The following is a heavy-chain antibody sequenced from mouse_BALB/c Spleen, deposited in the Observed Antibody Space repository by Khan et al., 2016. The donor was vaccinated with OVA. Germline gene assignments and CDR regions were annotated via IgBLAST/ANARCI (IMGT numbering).Heavy chain of an antibody. CDR1: GYTFTDYI. D-gene: IGHD1-1*01. Sequence: QVRLQQSVPELVNPGASLKVSCKASGYTFTDYIIGWVKQSTRQGLEWIGDIFPGSGTPYYNEKFKDKATLTADKSSNTAYMQLNSLTSEDSAVYFCARGGYSVFAYWGQGTLVTVSA. CDR2: IFPGSGTP. J-gene: IGHJ3*01. CDR3: ARGGYSVFAY. V-gene: IGHV1-77*01.